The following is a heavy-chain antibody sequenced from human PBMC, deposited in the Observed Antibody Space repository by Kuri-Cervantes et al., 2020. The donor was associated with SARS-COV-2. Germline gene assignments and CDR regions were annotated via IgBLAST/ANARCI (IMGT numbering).Heavy chain of an antibody. V-gene: IGHV3-23*01. J-gene: IGHJ4*02. CDR1: GFTFSSYA. Sequence: GGAVRVWCAASGFTFSSYAMSWVRQAPGKGLEWVSAISGSGGSTYYADSVKGRFTISRDNSKNTLYLQMSSLTAEDTATYYCARDLRMGKSLDYWGQGTLVTVSS. CDR2: ISGSGGST. D-gene: IGHD7-27*01. CDR3: ARDLRMGKSLDY.